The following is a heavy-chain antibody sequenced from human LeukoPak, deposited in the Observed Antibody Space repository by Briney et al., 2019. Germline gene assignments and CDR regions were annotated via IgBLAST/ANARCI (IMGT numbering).Heavy chain of an antibody. CDR3: ARGRPTNYYYGSRGYYFDY. J-gene: IGHJ4*02. CDR1: GYTFTSYG. CDR2: ISAYDGNT. V-gene: IGHV1-18*01. D-gene: IGHD3-10*01. Sequence: ASVKVSCKASGYTFTSYGISWVRQAPGQGLEWMGWISAYDGNTNYAQKLQGRVTMTTDTSTSTAYMELRSLRSDDTAVYYCARGRPTNYYYGSRGYYFDYWGQGTLVTVSS.